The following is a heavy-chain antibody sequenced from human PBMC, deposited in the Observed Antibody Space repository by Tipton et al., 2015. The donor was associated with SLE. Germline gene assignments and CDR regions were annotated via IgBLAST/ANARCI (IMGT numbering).Heavy chain of an antibody. CDR3: ARAASFWSGYHDY. Sequence: LSLTCTVSGGSISGYYCSWIRQAPGKGLEWVAVISYDGSNKYYADSVKGRFTISRDNSKNTLYLQMNSLRAEDTAVYYCARAASFWSGYHDYWGQGTLVTVSS. J-gene: IGHJ4*02. D-gene: IGHD3-3*01. CDR2: ISYDGSNK. V-gene: IGHV3-30*03. CDR1: GGSISGYY.